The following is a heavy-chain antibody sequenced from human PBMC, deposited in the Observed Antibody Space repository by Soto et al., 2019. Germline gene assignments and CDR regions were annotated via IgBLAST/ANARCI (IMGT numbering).Heavy chain of an antibody. V-gene: IGHV1-2*02. J-gene: IGHJ6*02. CDR3: ARVGYCSDTRCYYGQDYYFFYGMDV. D-gene: IGHD2-2*01. Sequence: ASVKVSCKASGYTFTGYYMHWVRQVPGQGLEWMGWINPNSGDKDYAQKFQGRATLTRDKSISTAYMELSSLKSDDTAVYYCARVGYCSDTRCYYGQDYYFFYGMDVWGQGTTVTVSS. CDR2: INPNSGDK. CDR1: GYTFTGYY.